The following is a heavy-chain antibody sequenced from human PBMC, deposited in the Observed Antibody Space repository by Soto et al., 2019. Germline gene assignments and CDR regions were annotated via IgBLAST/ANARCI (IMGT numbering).Heavy chain of an antibody. D-gene: IGHD3-9*01. CDR3: VKSFDYDILTGYTSYFDY. CDR1: GFTFSSSA. V-gene: IGHV3-23*01. J-gene: IGHJ4*02. CDR2: TTGSGGVT. Sequence: PGGSLRLSCTASGFTFSSSAMNWVRQAPGMGLEWVSATTGSGGVTYYADSVKGRFTISRDNSKNTLYLQMNSLRAEDTAVYYCVKSFDYDILTGYTSYFDYWGQGT.